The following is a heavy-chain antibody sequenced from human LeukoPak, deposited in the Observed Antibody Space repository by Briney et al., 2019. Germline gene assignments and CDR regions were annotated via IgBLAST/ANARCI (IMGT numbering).Heavy chain of an antibody. Sequence: SQTLSLTCTVSGGSVSSGSYYWSWIRQPPGKGLEWIGYIYYSGSTNYNPPLKSRVTISVDTSKNQFSLKLSSVTAADTAVYYCAREGRWLQPSVVYNWFDPWGQGTLVTVSS. V-gene: IGHV4-61*01. CDR2: IYYSGST. J-gene: IGHJ5*02. CDR3: AREGRWLQPSVVYNWFDP. CDR1: GGSVSSGSYY. D-gene: IGHD5-24*01.